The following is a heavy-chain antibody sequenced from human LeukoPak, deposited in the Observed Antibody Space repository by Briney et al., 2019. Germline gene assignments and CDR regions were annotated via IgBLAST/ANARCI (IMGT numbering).Heavy chain of an antibody. Sequence: ASVKVSCKASGYTFTSYYMHWVRQAPGQGLEWMGIINPSGGSTSYAQKFQGRVTMTRDMSTRTVYMELSSLRSEDTAVYYCARDRVGATFDYWGQGTLVTVSS. CDR3: ARDRVGATFDY. CDR2: INPSGGST. CDR1: GYTFTSYY. D-gene: IGHD1-26*01. J-gene: IGHJ4*02. V-gene: IGHV1-46*01.